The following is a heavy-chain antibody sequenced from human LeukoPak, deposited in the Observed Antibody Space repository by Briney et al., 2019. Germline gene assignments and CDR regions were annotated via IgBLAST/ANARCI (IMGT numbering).Heavy chain of an antibody. J-gene: IGHJ6*02. V-gene: IGHV3-64*01. CDR3: ARAHYYDSSGYYYYGMDV. CDR2: ISSNGGST. Sequence: GGSLRLSCAASGFTFSSYAMHWVRQAPGKGLEYVSAISSNGGSTYYANSVKGRFTIFRDNSKNTLYLQMGSLRAEDMAVYYCARAHYYDSSGYYYYGMDVWGQGTTVTVSS. D-gene: IGHD3-22*01. CDR1: GFTFSSYA.